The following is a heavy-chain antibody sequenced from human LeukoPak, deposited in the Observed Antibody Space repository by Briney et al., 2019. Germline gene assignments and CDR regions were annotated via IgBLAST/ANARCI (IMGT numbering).Heavy chain of an antibody. CDR2: ISTSVGST. V-gene: IGHV3-23*01. Sequence: GGSLRLSCAASGFTFNSYTMHWVRQAPGKGLEWVSAISTSVGSTYYADSVKGRFTISRDNSKNTLYLQMNSLRAEDTAVYYCAKDYSSNWYNWFDPWGQGTLVTVSS. J-gene: IGHJ5*02. CDR1: GFTFNSYT. CDR3: AKDYSSNWYNWFDP. D-gene: IGHD6-13*01.